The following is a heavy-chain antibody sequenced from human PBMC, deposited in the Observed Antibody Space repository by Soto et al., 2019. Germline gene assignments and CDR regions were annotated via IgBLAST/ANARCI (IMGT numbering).Heavy chain of an antibody. V-gene: IGHV3-23*01. CDR1: GFTFSSYA. CDR2: ISGSGGST. CDR3: AKAPMRGFGELEDYYGMDV. D-gene: IGHD3-10*01. Sequence: PGGSLRLSCAASGFTFSSYAMSWVRQAPGKGLEWVSAISGSGGSTYYADSVKGRFTISRDNSKNTLYLQMNSLRAEDTAVYYCAKAPMRGFGELEDYYGMDVWGQGTTVTVSS. J-gene: IGHJ6*02.